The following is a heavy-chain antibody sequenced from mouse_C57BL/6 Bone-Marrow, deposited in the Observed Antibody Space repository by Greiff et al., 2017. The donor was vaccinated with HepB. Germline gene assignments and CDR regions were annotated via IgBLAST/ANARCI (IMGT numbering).Heavy chain of an antibody. J-gene: IGHJ2*01. D-gene: IGHD2-1*01. CDR2: IYPRSGNT. CDR3: AREGVTEFYFDY. V-gene: IGHV1-81*01. CDR1: GYTFTSYG. Sequence: QVQLQQSGAELARPGASVKLSCKASGYTFTSYGISWVKQRTGQGLEWIGEIYPRSGNTYYNEKFKGKATLTADKSSSTAYMELRSLTSEDSAVYFCAREGVTEFYFDYWGQGTTLTVSS.